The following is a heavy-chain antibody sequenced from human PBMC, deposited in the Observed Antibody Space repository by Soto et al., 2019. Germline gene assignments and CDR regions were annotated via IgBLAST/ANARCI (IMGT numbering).Heavy chain of an antibody. CDR2: ISSSGGTI. J-gene: IGHJ6*02. CDR1: GFTFSDYE. D-gene: IGHD2-2*01. V-gene: IGHV3-48*03. Sequence: PGGSLRLSCAASGFTFSDYEMNWVRQAPGKGLEWVSYISSSGGTIYYADSVKGRFTISRDNAKSSLYLQMNSLRAEDTAIYYCARYCSSISCYGYGMDVWGQGTTVTVSS. CDR3: ARYCSSISCYGYGMDV.